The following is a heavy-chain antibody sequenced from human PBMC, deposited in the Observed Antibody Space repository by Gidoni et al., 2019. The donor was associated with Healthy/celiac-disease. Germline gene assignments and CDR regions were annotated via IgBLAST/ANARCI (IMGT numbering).Heavy chain of an antibody. J-gene: IGHJ6*02. D-gene: IGHD6-19*01. CDR3: ARDGVAGDYYYYGMDV. CDR2: ISSSSSYI. Sequence: EVQLVESGGGLVKPGGSLRLSCAASGFTFSSYSMNWVRQAPGKGLEWVSSISSSSSYIYYADSVKGRFTISRDNAKNSLYLQMNSLRAEDTAVYYCARDGVAGDYYYYGMDVWGQGTTVTVSS. V-gene: IGHV3-21*01. CDR1: GFTFSSYS.